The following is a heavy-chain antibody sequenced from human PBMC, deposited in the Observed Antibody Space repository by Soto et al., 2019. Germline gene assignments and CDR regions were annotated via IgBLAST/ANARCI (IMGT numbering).Heavy chain of an antibody. V-gene: IGHV2-26*01. CDR1: GLSLNNGRLG. Sequence: SGPTLVNPTETLTLTCTVSGLSLNNGRLGVSWIRQPPGKALEWLAHIFSNDEKSYSTSLKSRLTISKDNSRSQVVLTMTNVDPVDSGTYYCALIKDCSRTDCYLAPFDPWGQGTLVTVSS. CDR3: ALIKDCSRTDCYLAPFDP. J-gene: IGHJ5*02. CDR2: IFSNDEK. D-gene: IGHD2-2*01.